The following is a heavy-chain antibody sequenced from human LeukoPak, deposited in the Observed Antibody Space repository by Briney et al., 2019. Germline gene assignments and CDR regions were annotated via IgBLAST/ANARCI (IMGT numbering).Heavy chain of an antibody. CDR1: EFTFSTYA. D-gene: IGHD6-13*01. J-gene: IGHJ4*02. Sequence: GGSLRLSCAASEFTFSTYAMSWVRQAPGKGLEWVSGISGSGDSTNYADSVKGRFTISRDNSKNTLYLQMNSMRAEDTAVYYCAKDRSDSSTWYAGSHWGQGTLVTVSS. CDR2: ISGSGDST. V-gene: IGHV3-23*01. CDR3: AKDRSDSSTWYAGSH.